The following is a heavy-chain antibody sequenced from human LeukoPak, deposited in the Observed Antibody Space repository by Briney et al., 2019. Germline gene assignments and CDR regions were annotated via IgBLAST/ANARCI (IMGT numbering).Heavy chain of an antibody. J-gene: IGHJ4*02. V-gene: IGHV3-21*01. CDR1: GYSFRSHS. D-gene: IGHD3-22*01. Sequence: GGSLRLSCAGSGYSFRSHSMNWVRQAPGKGLEWVSSISSISHYIYYADSVKGRFSISRDNAKNSLYLQMNSLRAEDTALYYCTRDYYDSSGLPFDYWGQGTLVTVSS. CDR2: ISSISHYI. CDR3: TRDYYDSSGLPFDY.